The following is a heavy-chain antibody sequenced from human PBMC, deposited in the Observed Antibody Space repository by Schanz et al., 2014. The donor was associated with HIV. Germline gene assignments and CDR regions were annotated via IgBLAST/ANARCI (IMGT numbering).Heavy chain of an antibody. Sequence: QIQLVESGGGVVQPGRSLRLSCAASGFIFSTYGMHWVRQAPGKGLEWVAIIWFDGSNKYYADSVKGRFTISRDNSKIALYLQMNSLRVEDTAVYYCARGGLQWHPEWFDYWGQGTLVSVSS. D-gene: IGHD4-4*01. CDR2: IWFDGSNK. J-gene: IGHJ4*02. CDR3: ARGGLQWHPEWFDY. CDR1: GFIFSTYG. V-gene: IGHV3-33*01.